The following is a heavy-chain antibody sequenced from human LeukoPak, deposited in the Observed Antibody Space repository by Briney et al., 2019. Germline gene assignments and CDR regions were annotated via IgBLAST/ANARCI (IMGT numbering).Heavy chain of an antibody. Sequence: SETLSLTCTVFGGSISSGSYYWSWIRQPAGKGLEWIGHIYTSGSTNYNPSLKSRVTISVDTSKNQFSLNLSSVTAADTAVYYCARVFYGSEHTDYWGQGILVTVSS. D-gene: IGHD3-10*01. CDR2: IYTSGST. J-gene: IGHJ4*02. CDR3: ARVFYGSEHTDY. V-gene: IGHV4-61*09. CDR1: GGSISSGSYY.